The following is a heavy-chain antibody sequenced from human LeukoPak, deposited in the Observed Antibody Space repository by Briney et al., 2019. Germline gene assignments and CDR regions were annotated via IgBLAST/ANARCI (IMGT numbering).Heavy chain of an antibody. V-gene: IGHV3-48*03. CDR2: ISGSGSPI. Sequence: GGSLRLSCAASGFTFSSFDMNWVRQAPGKGLEWISYISGSGSPIYYADSVKGRFTISRDNAKNSLHLQMNSLRAEDTAVYFCARDWVAASGDYMDVWGKGTTVTISS. J-gene: IGHJ6*03. D-gene: IGHD1-26*01. CDR1: GFTFSSFD. CDR3: ARDWVAASGDYMDV.